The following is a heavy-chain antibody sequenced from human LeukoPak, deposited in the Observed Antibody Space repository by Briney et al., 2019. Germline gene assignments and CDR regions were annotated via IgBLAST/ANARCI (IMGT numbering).Heavy chain of an antibody. J-gene: IGHJ4*02. Sequence: SSETLSLTCAVYGGSFSNYYWSWIRQPPGKGLEWIGEINPSGSTNYNPSLKSRLTISVDTSQKQFSLKLSSVTAADSAVYYCARAPVRVAAVGKYFDFWGQGTLVIVSS. CDR2: INPSGST. V-gene: IGHV4-34*01. CDR3: ARAPVRVAAVGKYFDF. CDR1: GGSFSNYY. D-gene: IGHD6-13*01.